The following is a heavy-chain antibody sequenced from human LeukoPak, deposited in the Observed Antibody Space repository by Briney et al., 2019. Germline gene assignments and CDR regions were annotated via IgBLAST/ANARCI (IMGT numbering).Heavy chain of an antibody. J-gene: IGHJ6*03. Sequence: GSLSLSCAASGFTVSSNYMSWVRQAPGKGLEWVSIIYSGGSTYYADSAKGRFTISRDNSKNTLYLQMNSLRAEDTAVYYCARDRTGQQLISRKEYYYMDVWGKGTTVTISS. D-gene: IGHD4-11*01. CDR2: IYSGGST. CDR1: GFTVSSNY. CDR3: ARDRTGQQLISRKEYYYMDV. V-gene: IGHV3-66*01.